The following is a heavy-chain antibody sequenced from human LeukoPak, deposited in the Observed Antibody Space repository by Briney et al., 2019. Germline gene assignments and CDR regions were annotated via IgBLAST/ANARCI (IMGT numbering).Heavy chain of an antibody. CDR3: STLTGDDY. D-gene: IGHD7-27*01. CDR2: IKSKTDRGTT. V-gene: IGHV3-15*01. CDR1: GFTFINTW. Sequence: GGSLGLSCAASGFTFINTWMSWVRQAPGKGLEWVGRIKSKTDRGTTDYAAPVKGRFTISRDDSKNTLFLQMNSLKTEDTAVYYCSTLTGDDYWGQGTLVTVSS. J-gene: IGHJ4*02.